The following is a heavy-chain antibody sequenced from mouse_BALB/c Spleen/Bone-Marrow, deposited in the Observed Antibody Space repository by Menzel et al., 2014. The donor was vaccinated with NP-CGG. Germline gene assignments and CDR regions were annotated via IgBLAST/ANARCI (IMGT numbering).Heavy chain of an antibody. CDR2: IWAGGST. CDR1: GFSLTSYG. D-gene: IGHD1-1*01. Sequence: VQLQQSGPGLVAPSQSLSITCTVSGFSLTSYGLHWVRQPPGKVLEWLGVIWAGGSTNYNSALMSRLSISKDNSKSXVFLKMNSLQTDDTAMYYCARGSYYEGAMDYWVKEPQSPSPQ. CDR3: ARGSYYEGAMDY. V-gene: IGHV2-9*02. J-gene: IGHJ4*01.